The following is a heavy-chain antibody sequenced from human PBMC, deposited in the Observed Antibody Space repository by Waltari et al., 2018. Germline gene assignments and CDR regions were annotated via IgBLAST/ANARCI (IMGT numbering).Heavy chain of an antibody. CDR3: ARDGGFDF. V-gene: IGHV1-2*02. D-gene: IGHD2-15*01. J-gene: IGHJ4*02. CDR2: MNPNSGGT. Sequence: QGQLVQPGTAVTQPGASVRGSCKASGHSFIGHYIHWVRQAPGQGLAWMGWMNPNSGGTNYAQTFQGRVTMTRDTSTSTAYMELTRMTSDDTAIYYCARDGGFDFWGQGSLVTVSS. CDR1: GHSFIGHY.